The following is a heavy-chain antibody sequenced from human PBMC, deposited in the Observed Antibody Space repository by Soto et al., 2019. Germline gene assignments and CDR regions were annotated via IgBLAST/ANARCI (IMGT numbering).Heavy chain of an antibody. CDR2: INHSGST. Sequence: PSETLSLTCAVYGGSFSGYYWSWIRQPPGKGLEWIGEINHSGSTNYNPSLKSRVTISVDTSKNQFSLKLSSVTAADTAVYYCASPDDSTKLLYSTWGQGTLVTVSS. CDR1: GGSFSGYY. D-gene: IGHD6-13*01. CDR3: ASPDDSTKLLYST. V-gene: IGHV4-34*01. J-gene: IGHJ4*02.